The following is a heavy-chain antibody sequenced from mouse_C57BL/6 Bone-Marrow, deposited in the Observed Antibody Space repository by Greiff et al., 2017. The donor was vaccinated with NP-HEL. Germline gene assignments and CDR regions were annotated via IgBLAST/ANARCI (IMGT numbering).Heavy chain of an antibody. CDR2: IHPNSGST. CDR1: GYTFTSYW. J-gene: IGHJ3*01. CDR3: AGNPALFAF. Sequence: QVQLQQPGAELVKPGASVKLSCKASGYTFTSYWMHWVKQRPGQGLEWIGMIHPNSGSTNYNEKFKGKATLTVDKSSSTAYMQLSSLTSEDSAVSYCAGNPALFAFWGQGTLVTVSA. V-gene: IGHV1-64*01. D-gene: IGHD2-1*01.